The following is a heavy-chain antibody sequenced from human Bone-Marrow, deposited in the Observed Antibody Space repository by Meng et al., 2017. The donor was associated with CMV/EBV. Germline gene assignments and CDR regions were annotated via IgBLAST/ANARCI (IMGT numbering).Heavy chain of an antibody. J-gene: IGHJ6*02. CDR2: ISSSSTYI. V-gene: IGHV3-21*01. CDR3: ARSIPLVNV. Sequence: GGSLRLSCAASGFTFSRYNMNWVRQAPGKGLEWVSSISSSSTYIYHADSVKGRFTISRDNAKNSLYLQMNSLRAEDTAVYYCARSIPLVNVWGQGTTVTVSS. CDR1: GFTFSRYN. D-gene: IGHD1-26*01.